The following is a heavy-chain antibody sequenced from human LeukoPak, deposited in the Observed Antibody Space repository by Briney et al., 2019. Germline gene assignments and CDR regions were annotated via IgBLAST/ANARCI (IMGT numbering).Heavy chain of an antibody. CDR1: GYIFTDYY. CDR3: ARALAPRGLMGY. D-gene: IGHD3-10*01. CDR2: INPNTGAT. V-gene: IGHV1-2*02. J-gene: IGHJ4*02. Sequence: ASVTVSCKSSGYIFTDYYVHWVRQAPGQGPEWMGWINPNTGATNYAQKFQGRVTMTRDTSISTAYMELSRRNSDDTAVYYCARALAPRGLMGYWGQGTLVTVSS.